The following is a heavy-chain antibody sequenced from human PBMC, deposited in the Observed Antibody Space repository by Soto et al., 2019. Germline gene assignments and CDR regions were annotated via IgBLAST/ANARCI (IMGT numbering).Heavy chain of an antibody. J-gene: IGHJ4*02. CDR3: ANIWFGEFYFFDY. Sequence: PGGSLRLSCAASRFTFSIFAMGWVRHAPGKGLEWVSSIGGSGIPTYYADSVKGRFTISRDNSKNMLYLQMNSLRAEDTALYYCANIWFGEFYFFDYWGQGTLVTVSS. D-gene: IGHD3-10*01. V-gene: IGHV3-23*01. CDR2: IGGSGIPT. CDR1: RFTFSIFA.